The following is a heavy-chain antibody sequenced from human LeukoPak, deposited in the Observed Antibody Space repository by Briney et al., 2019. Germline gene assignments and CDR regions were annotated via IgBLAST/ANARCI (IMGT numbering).Heavy chain of an antibody. V-gene: IGHV4-59*01. Sequence: SETLSLTCTVSGGSISSYYWSWIRQPPGKGLEWIGYIYYSGSTNYNPSLKSRVTISVDTSKNQFSLKLSSVTAADTAVYYCVRSFGFWSGYLREYYGMDVWGQGTTVTVSS. CDR3: VRSFGFWSGYLREYYGMDV. CDR2: IYYSGST. J-gene: IGHJ6*02. D-gene: IGHD3-3*01. CDR1: GGSISSYY.